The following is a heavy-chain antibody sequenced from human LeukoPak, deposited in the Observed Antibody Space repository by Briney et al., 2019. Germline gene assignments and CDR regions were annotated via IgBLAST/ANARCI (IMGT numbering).Heavy chain of an antibody. CDR2: ISSFSSTT. Sequence: GGSLRLSCAASGFTFSSYSINWVRQAPGKGLEWVSYISSFSSTTYYADSVKGRFTISRDNSKDTLYLQMNSLRVEDTAVYYCARAVGPFDYWGQGTLVTVSS. J-gene: IGHJ4*02. CDR3: ARAVGPFDY. D-gene: IGHD3-16*01. V-gene: IGHV3-48*01. CDR1: GFTFSSYS.